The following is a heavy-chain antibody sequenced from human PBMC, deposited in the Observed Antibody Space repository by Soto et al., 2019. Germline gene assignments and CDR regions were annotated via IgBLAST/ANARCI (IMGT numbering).Heavy chain of an antibody. CDR2: ISYDGSNK. Sequence: PGGSLRLACAASGFTFSSYAMHGVRQAPGKGLEWVAVISYDGSNKYYADSVKGRFTISRDNSKNTLYLQMNSLRAEDTAVYYCARPGGDDHGDPPEYFQHWGQGTLVTVSS. V-gene: IGHV3-30-3*01. CDR1: GFTFSSYA. CDR3: ARPGGDDHGDPPEYFQH. D-gene: IGHD4-17*01. J-gene: IGHJ1*01.